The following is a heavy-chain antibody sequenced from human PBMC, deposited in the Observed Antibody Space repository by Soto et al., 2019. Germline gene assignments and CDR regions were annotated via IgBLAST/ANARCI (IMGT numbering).Heavy chain of an antibody. Sequence: QVQLVQSGAEVKKPGASVKVSCKASGYSFSSYGISWVRQAPGQGLEWMGWISAYNGNTNFAQKLQNRVTMTTDTSTTTAYMELRSLRSDDTAVYYCARDTDHFNRQYYDSSSWGQGTLVTVSS. CDR1: GYSFSSYG. CDR3: ARDTDHFNRQYYDSSS. D-gene: IGHD3-22*01. CDR2: ISAYNGNT. V-gene: IGHV1-18*01. J-gene: IGHJ5*02.